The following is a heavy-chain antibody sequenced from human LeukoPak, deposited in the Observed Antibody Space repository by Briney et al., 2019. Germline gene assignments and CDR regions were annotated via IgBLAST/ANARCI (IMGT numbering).Heavy chain of an antibody. Sequence: PGGSLRLSCAASGFTFSSYEMNWVRQAPGKGLEWVSYISSSGSTIYYADSVEGRFTISRDNAKNSLYLQMNSLRAEDTAVYYCARDLYNWNSDAFDIWGQGTMVTVSS. CDR1: GFTFSSYE. D-gene: IGHD1-20*01. CDR3: ARDLYNWNSDAFDI. V-gene: IGHV3-48*03. CDR2: ISSSGSTI. J-gene: IGHJ3*02.